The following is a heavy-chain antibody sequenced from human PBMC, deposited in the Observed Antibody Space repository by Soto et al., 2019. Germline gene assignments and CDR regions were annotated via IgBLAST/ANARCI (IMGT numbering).Heavy chain of an antibody. D-gene: IGHD3-3*01. V-gene: IGHV3-33*01. Sequence: GGSLRLSCAASGFTFSSYGMHWVRQAPGKGLEWVAVIWYDGSNKYYDDSVKGRFTISRDNSKNTLYLQMNSLRADDTAVYYCARGGSDFWSGYSLYYMDVWGQGTTVTVSS. CDR1: GFTFSSYG. CDR3: ARGGSDFWSGYSLYYMDV. CDR2: IWYDGSNK. J-gene: IGHJ6*03.